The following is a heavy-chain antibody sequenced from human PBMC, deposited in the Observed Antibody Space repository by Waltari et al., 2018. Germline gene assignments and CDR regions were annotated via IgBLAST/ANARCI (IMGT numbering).Heavy chain of an antibody. CDR3: TRDRFRKVVVITPSDY. Sequence: EVQLVESGGGLVQPGRSLRLSCTASGFTFGDYAMSWVRQAPGKGLEWVGFIRSKAYGGTTEYAASVKGRFTIARDDSKSIAYLQMNSLKTEDTAVYYCTRDRFRKVVVITPSDYWGQGTLVTVSS. J-gene: IGHJ4*02. CDR2: IRSKAYGGTT. V-gene: IGHV3-49*04. CDR1: GFTFGDYA. D-gene: IGHD3-22*01.